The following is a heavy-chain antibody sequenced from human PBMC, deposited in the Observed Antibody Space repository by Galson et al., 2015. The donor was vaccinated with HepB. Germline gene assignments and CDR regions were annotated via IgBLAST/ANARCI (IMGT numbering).Heavy chain of an antibody. CDR3: ARDYYDSRALGAFDI. CDR1: GGTFSSYT. CDR2: IIPILGIA. V-gene: IGHV1-69*04. Sequence: SVKVSCKASGGTFSSYTISWVRQAPGQGLEWMGRIIPILGIANYAQKFQGRVTITADKSTSTAYMELSSLRSEDTAVYYCARDYYDSRALGAFDIWGQGTMVTVSS. D-gene: IGHD3-22*01. J-gene: IGHJ3*02.